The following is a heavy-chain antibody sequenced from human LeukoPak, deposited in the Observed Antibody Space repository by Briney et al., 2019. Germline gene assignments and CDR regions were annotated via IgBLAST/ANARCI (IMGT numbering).Heavy chain of an antibody. J-gene: IGHJ4*02. CDR3: AKVGDGYKELDY. CDR2: ISYDGSNK. V-gene: IGHV3-30*18. CDR1: GFTFSSYG. Sequence: GRSLRLSCAASGFTFSSYGMHWVRQAPGKGLEWVAVISYDGSNKYYADSVKGRFTISRDNSKNTLYLQMNSLRAEDTAVYYCAKVGDGYKELDYWGQGTLVTVSS. D-gene: IGHD5-24*01.